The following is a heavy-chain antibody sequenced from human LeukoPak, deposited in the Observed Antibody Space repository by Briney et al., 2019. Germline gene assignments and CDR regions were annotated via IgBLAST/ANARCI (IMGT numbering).Heavy chain of an antibody. J-gene: IGHJ4*02. D-gene: IGHD2-2*02. CDR1: GFAFSTYW. CDR2: MNEDGSEK. CDR3: ARGVYQLVY. Sequence: GGSLRLSCAASGFAFSTYWMSGVRQAPGKGLEWVANMNEDGSEKYYVDSVKGRFTISRDNAKNSLYLQMNSLRAEDTAVYYCARGVYQLVYWGQGTLVTVSS. V-gene: IGHV3-7*01.